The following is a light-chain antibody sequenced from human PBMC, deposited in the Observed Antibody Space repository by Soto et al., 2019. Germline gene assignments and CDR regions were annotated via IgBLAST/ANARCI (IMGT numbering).Light chain of an antibody. V-gene: IGLV2-14*01. J-gene: IGLJ2*01. Sequence: QSVLTQPASVSGSPGQSITISCTGTSGDIGGYSYVSWYQQHPGKAPKLLISEVTNRPSGVSNRFSGSKSGNTASLTISGLQAEDEADYYCSSYTTNITPVVFGGGTQLTVL. CDR1: SGDIGGYSY. CDR3: SSYTTNITPVV. CDR2: EVT.